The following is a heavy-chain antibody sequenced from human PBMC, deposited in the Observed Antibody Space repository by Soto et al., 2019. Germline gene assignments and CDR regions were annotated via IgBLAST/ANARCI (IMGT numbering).Heavy chain of an antibody. V-gene: IGHV4-39*01. Sequence: SETLSLTCTVSGGSISSSSHFWGWIRQPPGKGLEWIGDIYYSGSTHYNPSLKSRVTISVDTSTDQFSLKLTSVTAADTAVYYCPSMTPRTAAASHGRSNWLDHWGQGTMVTVSS. J-gene: IGHJ5*02. CDR1: GGSISSSSHF. CDR3: PSMTPRTAAASHGRSNWLDH. CDR2: IYYSGST. D-gene: IGHD2-2*01.